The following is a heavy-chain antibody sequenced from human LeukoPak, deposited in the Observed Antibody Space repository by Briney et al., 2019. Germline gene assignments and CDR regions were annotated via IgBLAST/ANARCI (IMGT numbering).Heavy chain of an antibody. CDR1: GFPFSNHA. Sequence: LSGGSLRLSCAASGFPFSNHAMSWVRQPPGKGLEWVSAISNGNTYYADSVRGRFTISRDDSKNMVYLQMNSLRDEDTALYYCVKEAGYCASVCLKSNWLGPWGQGTLVTVSS. D-gene: IGHD2-21*02. CDR2: ISNGNT. V-gene: IGHV3-23*01. CDR3: VKEAGYCASVCLKSNWLGP. J-gene: IGHJ5*02.